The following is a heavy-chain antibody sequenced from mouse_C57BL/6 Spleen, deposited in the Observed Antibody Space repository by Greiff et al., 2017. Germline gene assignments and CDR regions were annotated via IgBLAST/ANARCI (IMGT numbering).Heavy chain of an antibody. V-gene: IGHV2-2*01. J-gene: IGHJ1*03. CDR2: IWRGGST. CDR3: ARNGDVGYFDV. D-gene: IGHD3-3*01. CDR1: GFSLTSYG. Sequence: QVQLQQSGPGLVQPSQSLSITCTVSGFSLTSYGVHWVRQSPGKGLEWLGVIWRGGSTDYNAAFISRLSISKDNSKSQVFFKMNSLQADDTAIYYCARNGDVGYFDVWGTGTTVTVSS.